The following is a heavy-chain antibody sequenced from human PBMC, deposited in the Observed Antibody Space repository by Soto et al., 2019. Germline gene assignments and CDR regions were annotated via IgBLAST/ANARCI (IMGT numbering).Heavy chain of an antibody. V-gene: IGHV3-74*01. CDR2: INSDGSST. CDR1: GFTFSSYW. CDR3: ARHLAGNRDY. J-gene: IGHJ4*02. Sequence: PGGSLRLSCAASGFTFSSYWMHWVRQAPGKGLVWLSRINSDGSSTYYADSVKGRFTIPRDNAKNTLYLQMNSLRGEDTAVYYCARHLAGNRDYWCQETLVTVSS. D-gene: IGHD3-3*02.